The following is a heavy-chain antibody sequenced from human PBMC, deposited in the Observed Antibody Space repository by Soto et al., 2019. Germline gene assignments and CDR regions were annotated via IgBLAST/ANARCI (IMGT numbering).Heavy chain of an antibody. Sequence: SETLSLTCAVSGGSISSGGYSWSWIRQPPGKGLEWIGYIYYSGSTNYNPSLKSRVTISVDTSKNQFSLKLSSVTAADTAVYYCARTLYSHRPRLAYWGQGTLVTVSS. D-gene: IGHD5-18*01. V-gene: IGHV4-61*08. CDR3: ARTLYSHRPRLAY. CDR1: GGSISSGGYS. J-gene: IGHJ4*02. CDR2: IYYSGST.